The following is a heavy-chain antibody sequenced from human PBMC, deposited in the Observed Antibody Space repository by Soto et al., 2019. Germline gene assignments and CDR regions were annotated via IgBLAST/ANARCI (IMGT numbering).Heavy chain of an antibody. V-gene: IGHV3-23*01. Sequence: PGWSLRLSCSACVFTLSSYAMSWVRQAPGKGLECVSAISGSGGSTYYADSVKGRFTISRDNSKNTLYLQMNSLRAEDTAVYYCAKDSAYFYYWGQGDVVTVSS. CDR1: VFTLSSYA. CDR3: AKDSAYFYY. J-gene: IGHJ4*02. CDR2: ISGSGGST.